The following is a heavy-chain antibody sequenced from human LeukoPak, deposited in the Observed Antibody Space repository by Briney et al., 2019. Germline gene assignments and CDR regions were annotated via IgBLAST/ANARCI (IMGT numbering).Heavy chain of an antibody. J-gene: IGHJ4*02. Sequence: GGSLRLSCAASGFTFSSYSMNWVRQAPGKGLEWVSYISSSSSTIYYADSVKGRFTISRDNAKNSLYLQMNSLRAEDTAVYYCARASQWELLVFVRSHEKDFDYWGQGTLVTVSS. CDR3: ARASQWELLVFVRSHEKDFDY. D-gene: IGHD1-26*01. CDR2: ISSSSSTI. CDR1: GFTFSSYS. V-gene: IGHV3-48*04.